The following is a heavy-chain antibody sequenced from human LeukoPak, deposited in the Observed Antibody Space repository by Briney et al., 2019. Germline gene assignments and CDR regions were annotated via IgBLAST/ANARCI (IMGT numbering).Heavy chain of an antibody. CDR2: ISSSSCYI. D-gene: IGHD6-13*01. CDR3: ARASSSQTYMDV. J-gene: IGHJ6*03. CDR1: GFTFRSYS. V-gene: IGHV3-21*01. Sequence: PGGSLRLSCAASGFTFRSYSMICVRHAPEKGREGVSSISSSSCYIYYTDSVKGRFTISRDNAKKSLYMQMNSLRAEDTAVYYCARASSSQTYMDVWGKGTTVTISS.